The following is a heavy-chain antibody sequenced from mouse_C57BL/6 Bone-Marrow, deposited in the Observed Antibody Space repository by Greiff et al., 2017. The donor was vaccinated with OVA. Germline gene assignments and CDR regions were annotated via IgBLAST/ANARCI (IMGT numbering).Heavy chain of an antibody. Sequence: EVMLVESGGGLVKPGGSLKLSCAASGFTFSSYAMSWVRQTPEKRLEWVATISDGGSYTYYPDNVKGRFTISRDNAKNNLYLQMSHLKSENTAMYDGAREDYNVYYGVAYRGQETLVTVSA. CDR2: ISDGGSYT. CDR3: AREDYNVYYGVAY. V-gene: IGHV5-4*01. J-gene: IGHJ3*01. CDR1: GFTFSSYA. D-gene: IGHD1-1*01.